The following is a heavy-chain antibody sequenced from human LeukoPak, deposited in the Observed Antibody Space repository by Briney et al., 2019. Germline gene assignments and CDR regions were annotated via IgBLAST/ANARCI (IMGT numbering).Heavy chain of an antibody. CDR1: GFSFSAYS. Sequence: GGSLRLSCGASGFSFSAYSMNWVRQAPGKGLEWVSLISSSKSSTFYADSLKGRFTLSRDNAKNSLYLQMSSLRVDDTAVYYYARDHRNYYDFWSGTLDYWGQGTLVTVSS. CDR2: ISSSKSST. CDR3: ARDHRNYYDFWSGTLDY. V-gene: IGHV3-21*01. D-gene: IGHD3-3*01. J-gene: IGHJ4*02.